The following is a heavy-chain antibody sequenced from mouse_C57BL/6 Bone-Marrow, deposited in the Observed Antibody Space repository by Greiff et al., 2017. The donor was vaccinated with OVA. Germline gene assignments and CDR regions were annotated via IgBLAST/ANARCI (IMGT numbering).Heavy chain of an antibody. J-gene: IGHJ3*01. CDR2: IWGVGST. Sequence: QVQLQQSGPGLVAPSQSLSITCTVSGFSLTSYGVDWVRQSPGKGLEWLGAIWGVGSTNYNSAIKSRLSISKDNSKCQVYLKMNSLQTDDTAKYYCARIGGVAYGGRGTLVTVSA. CDR1: GFSLTSYG. CDR3: ARIGGVAY. V-gene: IGHV2-6*01.